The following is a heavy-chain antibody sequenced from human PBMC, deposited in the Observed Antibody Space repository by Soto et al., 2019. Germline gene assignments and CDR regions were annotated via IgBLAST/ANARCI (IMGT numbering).Heavy chain of an antibody. J-gene: IGHJ4*02. D-gene: IGHD6-13*01. V-gene: IGHV4-39*07. Sequence: PSETLSLTCTVSGGSISSGNYYWSWIRQPPGKGLEWIGEINHSGSTNYNPSLKSRVTISVDTSKNQFSLELSSVTAADTAVYYCARGRRYSSSWYSDYWGQGTLVTVSS. CDR1: GGSISSGNYY. CDR2: INHSGST. CDR3: ARGRRYSSSWYSDY.